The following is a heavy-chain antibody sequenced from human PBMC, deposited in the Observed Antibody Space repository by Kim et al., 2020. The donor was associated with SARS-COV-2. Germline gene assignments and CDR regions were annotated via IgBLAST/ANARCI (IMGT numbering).Heavy chain of an antibody. CDR2: ISYDGSNK. CDR1: GFTFSSYA. D-gene: IGHD3-22*01. Sequence: GGSLRLSCAASGFTFSSYAMHWVRQAPGKGLEWVAVISYDGSNKYSADSVKGRFTISRDNSKNTLYLQMNSLRAEDTAVYYCARDREAMIVVVIDHDAFDIWGQGTMVTVSS. V-gene: IGHV3-30-3*01. J-gene: IGHJ3*02. CDR3: ARDREAMIVVVIDHDAFDI.